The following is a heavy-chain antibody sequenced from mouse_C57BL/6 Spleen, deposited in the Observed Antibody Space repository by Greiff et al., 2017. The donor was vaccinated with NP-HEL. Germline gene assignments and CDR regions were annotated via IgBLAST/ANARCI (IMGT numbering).Heavy chain of an antibody. CDR1: GYTFTSYG. CDR2: IYPRSGNT. J-gene: IGHJ4*01. Sequence: VQLQQSGAELARPGASVKLSCKASGYTFTSYGISWVKQRPGQGLEWIGEIYPRSGNTYYNEKFKGKATLTADKSSSTAYMELRSLTSEDSAGDVCASPISNAMEYWGQGTAVTVAS. CDR3: ASPISNAMEY. V-gene: IGHV1-81*01.